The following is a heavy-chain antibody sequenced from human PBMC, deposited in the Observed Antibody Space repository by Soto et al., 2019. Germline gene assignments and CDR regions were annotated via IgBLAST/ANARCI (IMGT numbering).Heavy chain of an antibody. Sequence: ASVKVSCKASGYTFTNYVVDWVRQAPGQGLEWMGWINSGNGNTKYSEKFQGRVTITRDTSASTAYMELNSLTSEDTAVYYCARGLTIFGVVIGYWGQGTLVTVSS. CDR2: INSGNGNT. CDR3: ARGLTIFGVVIGY. D-gene: IGHD3-3*01. J-gene: IGHJ4*02. CDR1: GYTFTNYV. V-gene: IGHV1-3*01.